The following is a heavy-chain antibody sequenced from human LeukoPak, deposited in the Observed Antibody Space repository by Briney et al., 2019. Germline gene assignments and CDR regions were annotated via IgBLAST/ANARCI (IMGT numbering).Heavy chain of an antibody. V-gene: IGHV1-8*01. Sequence: GASVKVSCKASGYTFISHDIHWVRQAPGQGLEWMGWMDTNSDNTVSAQKFQGRVTMTKTASISTAYMELRSLRSEDTAVYYCMSTSNWGSVIFDYWGQGTLVTVSS. CDR1: GYTFISHD. D-gene: IGHD7-27*01. J-gene: IGHJ4*02. CDR2: MDTNSDNT. CDR3: MSTSNWGSVIFDY.